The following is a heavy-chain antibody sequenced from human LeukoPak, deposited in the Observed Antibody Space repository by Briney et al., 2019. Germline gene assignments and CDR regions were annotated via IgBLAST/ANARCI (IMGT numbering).Heavy chain of an antibody. CDR3: ARARYFDWLVDY. V-gene: IGHV1-18*01. Sequence: ASVKVSCKASGYIFTSYGISWVRQAPGQGLEWLGWITAYQGNTAWAQKFQGRLTMTTDTSTSTAYMELRSLRSDDTAVYYCARARYFDWLVDYWGQGTLVTVSS. D-gene: IGHD3-9*01. CDR2: ITAYQGNT. CDR1: GYIFTSYG. J-gene: IGHJ4*02.